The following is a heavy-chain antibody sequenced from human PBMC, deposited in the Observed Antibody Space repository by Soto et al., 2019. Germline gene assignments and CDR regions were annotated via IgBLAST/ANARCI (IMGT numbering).Heavy chain of an antibody. CDR3: AILSN. D-gene: IGHD6-6*01. Sequence: GGSLRLSCAVSGFTVSSNYINWVRQAPGKGLGWVSIIYSDGTKSYAESVKGRFTISRDNFKTTLHLHMNSLRAEDTAVYYCAILSNWGQGTLVTVSS. V-gene: IGHV3-53*01. J-gene: IGHJ4*02. CDR2: IYSDGTK. CDR1: GFTVSSNY.